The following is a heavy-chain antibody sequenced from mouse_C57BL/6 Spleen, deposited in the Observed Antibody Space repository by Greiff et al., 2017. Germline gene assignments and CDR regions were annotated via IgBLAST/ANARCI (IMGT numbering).Heavy chain of an antibody. CDR1: GYSITSGYY. J-gene: IGHJ2*01. CDR3: ARGSYDGYFSYFDY. V-gene: IGHV3-6*01. D-gene: IGHD2-3*01. CDR2: ISYDGSN. Sequence: EVKLQESGPGLVKPSQSLSLTCSVTGYSITSGYYWNWIRQFPGNKLEWMGYISYDGSNNYNPSLKNRISITRDTSKNQFFLKLNSVTTEDTATYYCARGSYDGYFSYFDYWGQGTTLTVSS.